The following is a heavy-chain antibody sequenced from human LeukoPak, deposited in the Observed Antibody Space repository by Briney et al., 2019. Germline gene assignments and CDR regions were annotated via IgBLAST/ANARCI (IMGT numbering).Heavy chain of an antibody. V-gene: IGHV3-48*01. J-gene: IGHJ5*01. CDR3: ARKFAS. D-gene: IGHD1-14*01. CDR2: ISGSSSTI. CDR1: GFTFSDHY. Sequence: GGSLRLSCAASGFTFSDHYMIWVRQAPGKGLEWFSYISGSSSTIYYADSVKGRFTISRDNAKNSLYLQMDSLRADDTAVYFCARKFASWGQGTLVTVSS.